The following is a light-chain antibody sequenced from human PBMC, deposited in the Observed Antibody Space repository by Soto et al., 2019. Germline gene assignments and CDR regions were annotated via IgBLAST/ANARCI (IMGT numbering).Light chain of an antibody. V-gene: IGKV3-20*01. CDR2: GAS. CDR3: QQYASSLVSIP. CDR1: QSVSSSY. Sequence: EIVLTQSPGTLSLSPGERATLSCRASQSVSSSYLAWYQQKPGQAPRLLIYGASSRATGIPDRFSGSGSGTDFTLTISRLEPEHFSVYYCQQYASSLVSIPFGQGTRLEIK. J-gene: IGKJ5*01.